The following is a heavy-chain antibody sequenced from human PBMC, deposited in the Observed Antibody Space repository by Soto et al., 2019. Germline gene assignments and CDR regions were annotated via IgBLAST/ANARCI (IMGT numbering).Heavy chain of an antibody. V-gene: IGHV3-64*01. CDR2: ISSNGVGT. CDR3: ARRARPDFYYMDV. CDR1: GFTLSGYA. J-gene: IGHJ6*03. D-gene: IGHD6-6*01. Sequence: EVQLAESGGGLAQPGGSPRLSCAASGFTLSGYAMDWVRQAPGKGLEYVSGISSNGVGTYYANSVQGRFTISRDNSKNTVYRQMGSLRPEDVAVYYCARRARPDFYYMDVWGKGTTVTVS.